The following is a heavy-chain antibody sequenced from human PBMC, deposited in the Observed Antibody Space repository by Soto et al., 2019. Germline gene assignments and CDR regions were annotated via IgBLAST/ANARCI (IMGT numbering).Heavy chain of an antibody. Sequence: QVQLQESGPGLVKPSETLSLTCTVSGGSISSYYWSWIRQPPGKGLEWIGYIYYSGSTNYNPSLKSRVTISIDTSKNQLSLKLSSVTAADTAVYYCARHDRSGYGLGRSDYWGQGTLVTVSS. D-gene: IGHD3-22*01. V-gene: IGHV4-59*08. CDR2: IYYSGST. CDR1: GGSISSYY. J-gene: IGHJ4*02. CDR3: ARHDRSGYGLGRSDY.